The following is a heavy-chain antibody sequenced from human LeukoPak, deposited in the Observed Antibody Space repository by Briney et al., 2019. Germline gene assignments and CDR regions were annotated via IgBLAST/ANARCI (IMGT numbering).Heavy chain of an antibody. V-gene: IGHV4-59*01. CDR1: GGSISSYY. CDR3: ARHGSIYLSSQSWFDP. J-gene: IGHJ5*02. D-gene: IGHD3-10*01. Sequence: PSETLSLTCAVSGGSISSYYWSWIRQPPGKGLEWIGYIYYSGSTNYNPSLKSRVTISVDTSKNQFSLKLSSVTAADTAVYYCARHGSIYLSSQSWFDPWGQGTLVTVSS. CDR2: IYYSGST.